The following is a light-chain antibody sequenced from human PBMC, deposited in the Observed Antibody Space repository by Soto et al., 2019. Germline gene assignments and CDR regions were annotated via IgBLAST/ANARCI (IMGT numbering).Light chain of an antibody. Sequence: DIQMTQSPTSLSASVGDRVTITCRASQDIRNFVAWYQQKPGQAPKLLIYAASTLQPGVPTRFSGSGSGTDFNLTINSLHHEDVATYSCQKYSSVPVFGPGTKVEIK. V-gene: IGKV1-27*01. CDR2: AAS. CDR3: QKYSSVPV. CDR1: QDIRNF. J-gene: IGKJ3*01.